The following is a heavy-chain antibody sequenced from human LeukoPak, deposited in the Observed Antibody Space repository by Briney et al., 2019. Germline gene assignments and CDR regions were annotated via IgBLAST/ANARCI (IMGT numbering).Heavy chain of an antibody. V-gene: IGHV1-2*02. CDR1: VYTFTIYY. J-gene: IGHJ4*02. Sequence: GASVTVSFTSSVYTFTIYYMHWVRQAPGQGQEWMGWINPNSGGTNYAQKFQGRVTMTRDTSISTAYMELSRLRSDDTAVYYCARGSRGYSYGYGLHYFDYWGQGTLVTVSS. CDR3: ARGSRGYSYGYGLHYFDY. CDR2: INPNSGGT. D-gene: IGHD5-18*01.